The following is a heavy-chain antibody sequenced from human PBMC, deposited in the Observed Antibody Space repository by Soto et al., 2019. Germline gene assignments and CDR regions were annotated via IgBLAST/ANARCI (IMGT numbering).Heavy chain of an antibody. J-gene: IGHJ5*02. CDR1: GGSISSSSYY. Sequence: QLQLQESGPGLVKPSETLSLTCTVSGGSISSSSYYWGWIRQPPGKGLEWIGSIYYSGSTYYNPSLKSRVTISVDTSKNQFSLKLSSVTAADTAVYYCARLRYFDWLDRTFWFDPWGQGTLVTVSS. V-gene: IGHV4-39*01. CDR3: ARLRYFDWLDRTFWFDP. D-gene: IGHD3-9*01. CDR2: IYYSGST.